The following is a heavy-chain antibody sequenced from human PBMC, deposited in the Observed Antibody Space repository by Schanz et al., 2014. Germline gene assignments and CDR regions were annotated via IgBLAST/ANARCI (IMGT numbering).Heavy chain of an antibody. CDR2: ITYNGGTI. CDR1: GITFSSHS. D-gene: IGHD1-26*01. CDR3: ARNRGSGGQNWYFDL. Sequence: EVHLLESGGGLVPPGGSLRLSCAASGITFSSHSFNWVRQAPGKGLEWISYITYNGGTIYYADSVKGRFTISRDNTKNSLFLQLNSLRADDTAVYYCARNRGSGGQNWYFDLWGRGTLVTVAS. V-gene: IGHV3-48*04. J-gene: IGHJ2*01.